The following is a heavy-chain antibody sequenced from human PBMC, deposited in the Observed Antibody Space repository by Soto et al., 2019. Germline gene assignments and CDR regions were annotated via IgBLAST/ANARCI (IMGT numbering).Heavy chain of an antibody. J-gene: IGHJ6*02. CDR3: ARHRGYCSGGSCYRSMDV. D-gene: IGHD2-15*01. Sequence: PGESLKISCKGSGYSFTSYWISWVRQMPGKGLEWMGRIDPSDSYTNYSPSFQGHVTISADKSISTAYLQWSSLKASDTAMYYCARHRGYCSGGSCYRSMDVWGQGTTVTVSS. CDR1: GYSFTSYW. CDR2: IDPSDSYT. V-gene: IGHV5-10-1*01.